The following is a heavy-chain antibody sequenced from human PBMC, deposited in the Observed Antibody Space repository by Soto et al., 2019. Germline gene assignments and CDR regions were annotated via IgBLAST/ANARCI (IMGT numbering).Heavy chain of an antibody. D-gene: IGHD2-2*01. CDR3: ARMQRGCSSTSCYHYYYYGMDV. CDR2: INAGNGNT. V-gene: IGHV1-3*01. Sequence: GASVKVSCKASGYTFTSYAMHWVRQAPGQRLEWMGWINAGNGNTKYSQKFQGRVTITRDTSASTAYMELSSLRSEDTAVYYCARMQRGCSSTSCYHYYYYGMDVWGQGTTVTVSS. J-gene: IGHJ6*02. CDR1: GYTFTSYA.